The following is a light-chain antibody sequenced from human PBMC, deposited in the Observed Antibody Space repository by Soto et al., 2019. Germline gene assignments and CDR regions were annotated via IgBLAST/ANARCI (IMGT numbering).Light chain of an antibody. CDR3: QQYGDWPLT. Sequence: EIVVTQSPATLSVSPGERATLSCRASQSVGNNFAWYPQKPGQAPRLLIFATSTRAPAVAARFSGSVSGTEFTLTISSLQSEDFAVYYCQQYGDWPLTFGGGAKVEIE. J-gene: IGKJ4*01. CDR1: QSVGNN. CDR2: ATS. V-gene: IGKV3-15*01.